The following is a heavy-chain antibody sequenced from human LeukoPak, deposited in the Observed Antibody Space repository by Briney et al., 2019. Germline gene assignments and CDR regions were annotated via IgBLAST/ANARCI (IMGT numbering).Heavy chain of an antibody. CDR1: GFTFGSYG. CDR3: ARSQRSYDFWSGDSDY. CDR2: IWYDGSNK. Sequence: PGGSLRLSCAASGFTFGSYGMHWVRQAPGKGLEWVAVIWYDGSNKYYADSVKGRFTISRDNSKNTLYLQMNSLRAEDTAVYYCARSQRSYDFWSGDSDYWGQGTLVTVSS. D-gene: IGHD3-3*01. J-gene: IGHJ4*02. V-gene: IGHV3-33*01.